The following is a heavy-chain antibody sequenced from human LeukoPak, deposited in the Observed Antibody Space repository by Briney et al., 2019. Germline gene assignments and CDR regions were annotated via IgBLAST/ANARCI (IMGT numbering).Heavy chain of an antibody. CDR1: GFTFSDAW. CDR3: TTDLRWEFQPDDY. D-gene: IGHD4-17*01. J-gene: IGHJ4*02. CDR2: IRSNSYGGTT. Sequence: GGSLRLSCAASGFTFSDAWMTWVRQAPGKGLEWIGRIRSNSYGGTTDYAAPVKGRFTISRDDSKNTLYLQMDSLKNEDTAVYYCTTDLRWEFQPDDYRGQGTLVTVSS. V-gene: IGHV3-15*01.